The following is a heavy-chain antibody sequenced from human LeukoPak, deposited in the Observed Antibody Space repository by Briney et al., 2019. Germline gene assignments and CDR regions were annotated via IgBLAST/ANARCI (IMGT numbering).Heavy chain of an antibody. CDR1: GVSFSGYY. J-gene: IGHJ4*02. Sequence: PSETPSLTCAVYGVSFSGYYWSWLRQPPGKGLEWVGEINHSGSTNYNPSLKSRVTISVDTSKNQFSLKLSSVSAADTAVYYCARFRPYCSSTSCPFDYWGQGTLVTVSS. CDR2: INHSGST. V-gene: IGHV4-34*01. D-gene: IGHD2-2*01. CDR3: ARFRPYCSSTSCPFDY.